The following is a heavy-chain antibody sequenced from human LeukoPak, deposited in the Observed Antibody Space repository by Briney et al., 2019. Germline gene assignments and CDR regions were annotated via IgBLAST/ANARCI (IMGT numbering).Heavy chain of an antibody. D-gene: IGHD1-26*01. V-gene: IGHV5-51*01. CDR1: GYSFTTYW. CDR2: INPGDSDT. Sequence: GESLMISCKGSGYSFTTYWIGWVRQMPGKGLEYMGIINPGDSDTRYSPSFQGQVTISVDKSISTAYLQWSSLKASDTAMYYCASPRVGATAFDIWGQGTIATVSS. CDR3: ASPRVGATAFDI. J-gene: IGHJ3*02.